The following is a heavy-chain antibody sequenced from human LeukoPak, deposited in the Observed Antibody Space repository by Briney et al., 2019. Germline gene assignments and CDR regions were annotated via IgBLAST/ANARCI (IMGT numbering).Heavy chain of an antibody. V-gene: IGHV3-9*01. J-gene: IGHJ4*02. CDR1: GFTFYDYA. CDR3: AKEMGRGKGILRYFDY. Sequence: PGGSLRLSCAASGFTFYDYAMHSVRQAPGKVLECVSGFSWNSGSIGYADSVKGRFTISRDNAKNSLYLQMNSLRAEDTALYYCAKEMGRGKGILRYFDYWGQGTLVTVSS. CDR2: FSWNSGSI. D-gene: IGHD3-9*01.